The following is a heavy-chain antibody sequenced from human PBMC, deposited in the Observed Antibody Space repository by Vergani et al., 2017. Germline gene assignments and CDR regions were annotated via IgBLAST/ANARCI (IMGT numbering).Heavy chain of an antibody. CDR3: ARGTFLHALDN. V-gene: IGHV4-61*02. D-gene: IGHD3-16*01. CDR1: GDSISSGNYY. J-gene: IGHJ3*02. Sequence: QVQLQESGPGLLKPSQTLSLTCSVAGDSISSGNYYWNWIRQPAGKGLEWMERIYSSGSTSYNPSIKGSITMSLDTSKNPFSLSLSSVTAADTAVYYCARGTFLHALDNWGQGTVVTVSS. CDR2: IYSSGST.